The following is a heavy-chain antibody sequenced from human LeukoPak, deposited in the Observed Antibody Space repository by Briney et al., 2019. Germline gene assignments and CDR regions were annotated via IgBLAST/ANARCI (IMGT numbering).Heavy chain of an antibody. CDR2: IFGSGGST. D-gene: IGHD3-22*01. J-gene: IGHJ4*02. Sequence: GGSLRLSCAASGFTFSSYVMSWVRQAPGKGLEWVSAIFGSGGSTYYADSVKGRFTISRDNSKNTLYLQMNSLRAEDTAVYYCAKVGPYYYDSSGYYYGGYFDYWGQGILVTVSS. CDR1: GFTFSSYV. V-gene: IGHV3-23*01. CDR3: AKVGPYYYDSSGYYYGGYFDY.